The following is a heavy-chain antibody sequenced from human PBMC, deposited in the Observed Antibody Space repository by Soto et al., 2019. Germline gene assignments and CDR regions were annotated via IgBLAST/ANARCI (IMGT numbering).Heavy chain of an antibody. J-gene: IGHJ6*02. Sequence: QVQLVQSGAEVKKPGASVKVSCKASGYTFTSYGISWVRQAPGQGLEWMGWISAYNGNTNYAQKLQGRVTMPTDTTTSTAYMELRSLRSDDTAVYYCAAGGYCSSTSCYSGRYYYYGMDVWGQGTTVTVSS. CDR3: AAGGYCSSTSCYSGRYYYYGMDV. V-gene: IGHV1-18*04. D-gene: IGHD2-2*02. CDR1: GYTFTSYG. CDR2: ISAYNGNT.